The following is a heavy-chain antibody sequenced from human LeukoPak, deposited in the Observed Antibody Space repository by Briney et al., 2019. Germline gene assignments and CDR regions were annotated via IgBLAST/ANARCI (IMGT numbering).Heavy chain of an antibody. CDR1: GFTFTDYY. V-gene: IGHV3-11*04. D-gene: IGHD2-15*01. CDR2: ISSSGSTI. Sequence: GGSLRLSRAASGFTFTDYYMSWIRLAPGKGLGWVSYISSSGSTIYYADSVKGRFTISRDNAKNSLYLQMNSLRAEDTAVYYCARDAVVAPTRYFDLWGRGTLVTVSS. CDR3: ARDAVVAPTRYFDL. J-gene: IGHJ2*01.